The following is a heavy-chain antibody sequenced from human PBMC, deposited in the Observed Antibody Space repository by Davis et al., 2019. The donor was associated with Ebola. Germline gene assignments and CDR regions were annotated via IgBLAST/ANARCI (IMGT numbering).Heavy chain of an antibody. Sequence: GESLKISCAASGFTFSGSAMHWVRQASGKGLEWVGRIRSKASSYATAYAASVKGRFTISRDDSKNTAYLQMNSLKTEDTAVYYCAKWNNWNDVSYYYGMDVWGQGTTVTVSS. CDR1: GFTFSGSA. CDR2: IRSKASSYAT. D-gene: IGHD1-20*01. CDR3: AKWNNWNDVSYYYGMDV. V-gene: IGHV3-73*01. J-gene: IGHJ6*02.